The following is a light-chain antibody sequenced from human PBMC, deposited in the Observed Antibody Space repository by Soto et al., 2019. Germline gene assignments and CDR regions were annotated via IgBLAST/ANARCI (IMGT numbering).Light chain of an antibody. CDR3: QHYNNWPLT. CDR2: AAS. V-gene: IGKV3-15*01. CDR1: QSVSSN. Sequence: ELVMAQSPATLSVSPGARATLSCRPSQSVSSNLAWYQQKPGQAPRLLIYAASTRATGIPARFSGSWSGTEFTLTISSLQSEDLPVYYGQHYNNWPLTFGGGTKVEIK. J-gene: IGKJ4*01.